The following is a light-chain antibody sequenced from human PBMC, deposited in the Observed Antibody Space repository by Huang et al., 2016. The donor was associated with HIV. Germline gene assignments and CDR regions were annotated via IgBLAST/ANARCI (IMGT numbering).Light chain of an antibody. Sequence: EIVLTQSPGTLSLSPGERATLSCRASQSVSSSYLAWYQQKPGQAPRLLIYGASSRATCSPDRVSGSGSGTDFTLTISRLEPEDVAVYYCQQYGTSPDTFGQGTKLEIK. J-gene: IGKJ2*01. CDR2: GAS. CDR1: QSVSSSY. CDR3: QQYGTSPDT. V-gene: IGKV3-20*01.